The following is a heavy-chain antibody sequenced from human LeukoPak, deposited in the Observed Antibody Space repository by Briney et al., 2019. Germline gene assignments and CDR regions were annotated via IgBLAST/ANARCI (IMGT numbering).Heavy chain of an antibody. Sequence: GGSLRLSCAASGFTFSSYWMYWVRQVPGKGLVWVSRINSDGSSTSDADSVKGRFTISRDNAKNTLYLQMNSLRAEDTAVYYCATGVGHAFGIWGQGTMVTVSS. CDR1: GFTFSSYW. D-gene: IGHD1-26*01. V-gene: IGHV3-74*01. CDR3: ATGVGHAFGI. J-gene: IGHJ3*02. CDR2: INSDGSST.